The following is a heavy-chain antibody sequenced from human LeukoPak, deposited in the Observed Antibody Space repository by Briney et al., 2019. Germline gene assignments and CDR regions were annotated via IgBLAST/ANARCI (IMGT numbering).Heavy chain of an antibody. CDR2: ISYDGSNK. V-gene: IGHV3-30-3*01. CDR1: GFTVSSNY. J-gene: IGHJ4*02. Sequence: PGGSLRLSCAASGFTVSSNYMSWVRQAPGKGLEWVAVISYDGSNKYYADSVKGRFTISRDNSKNTLYLQMNSLRAEDTAVYYCARDGEQIVVVPAAIPYWGQGTLVTVSS. CDR3: ARDGEQIVVVPAAIPY. D-gene: IGHD2-2*01.